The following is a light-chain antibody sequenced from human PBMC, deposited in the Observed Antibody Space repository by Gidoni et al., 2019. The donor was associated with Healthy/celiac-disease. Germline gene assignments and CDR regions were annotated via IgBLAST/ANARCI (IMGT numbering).Light chain of an antibody. Sequence: EIVLTQSPATLSLSPGERATLSCRASQIVSSYLAWYQQKPGQAPRLLIYDASNRATGIPARFSGRGSGTDFTLTISSLEPEDFAVYYCQQRSNWRTFGQGTKVEIK. V-gene: IGKV3-11*01. CDR2: DAS. CDR1: QIVSSY. CDR3: QQRSNWRT. J-gene: IGKJ1*01.